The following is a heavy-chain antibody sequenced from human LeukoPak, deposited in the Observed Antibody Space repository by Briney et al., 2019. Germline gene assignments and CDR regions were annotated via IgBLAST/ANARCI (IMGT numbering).Heavy chain of an antibody. CDR2: ISSSSSYI. CDR3: ARGRHYDILTGYYAYSGGPWFDP. J-gene: IGHJ5*02. CDR1: GFTFSSYN. D-gene: IGHD3-9*01. V-gene: IGHV3-21*01. Sequence: SGGSLRLSCAASGFTFSSYNMNWVRQAPGMGLEWVSSISSSSSYIYYADSVKGRFTISRDNAKNSLFLQMNSLRAEDTAVYYCARGRHYDILTGYYAYSGGPWFDPWGQGTLVTVSS.